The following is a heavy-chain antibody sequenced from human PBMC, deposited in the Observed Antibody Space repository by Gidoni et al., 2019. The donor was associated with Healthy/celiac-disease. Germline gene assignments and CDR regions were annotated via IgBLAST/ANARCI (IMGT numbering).Heavy chain of an antibody. Sequence: EVQLVESGGGLVQPGRSLRLSCTASGFTFGDYAMSWVRQAPGKGLEWVGFIRSKAYGGTTEYAASGKGRFTISRDDSKSIAYLQMNSLKTEDTAVYYCTSRSSSGWSHYDYWGQGTLVTVSS. CDR2: IRSKAYGGTT. V-gene: IGHV3-49*04. CDR3: TSRSSSGWSHYDY. D-gene: IGHD6-19*01. J-gene: IGHJ4*02. CDR1: GFTFGDYA.